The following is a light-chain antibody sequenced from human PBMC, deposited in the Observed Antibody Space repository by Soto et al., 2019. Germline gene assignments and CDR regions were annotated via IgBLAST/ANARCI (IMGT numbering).Light chain of an antibody. CDR2: GAS. V-gene: IGKV3-20*01. CDR1: QSVSSSY. J-gene: IGKJ1*01. CDR3: QQYGSSPTWT. Sequence: IVLAQSPGTLSLSAGERATLSCRASQSVSSSYLAWYQQKPGQAPRLIIYGASSRATGIPDRFSGSGSGTDFTLTISRLETEDFAVYYCQQYGSSPTWTFGQGTKVDIK.